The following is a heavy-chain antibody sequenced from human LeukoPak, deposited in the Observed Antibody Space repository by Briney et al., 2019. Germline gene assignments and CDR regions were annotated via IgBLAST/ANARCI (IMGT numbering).Heavy chain of an antibody. CDR1: GFTFSSYE. CDR2: IYSGGST. D-gene: IGHD3-22*01. Sequence: GGSLRLSCAASGFTFSSYEMNWVRQAPGKGLEWVSVIYSGGSTSYADSVKGRFTISRDNSRNTVSLQMNTLRAEDTAVYYCARGNSYDSSGYPEYFQNWGQGTLVTVSS. J-gene: IGHJ1*01. CDR3: ARGNSYDSSGYPEYFQN. V-gene: IGHV3-66*01.